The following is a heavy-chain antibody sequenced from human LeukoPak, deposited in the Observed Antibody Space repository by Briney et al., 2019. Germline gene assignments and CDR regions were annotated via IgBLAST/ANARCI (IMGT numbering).Heavy chain of an antibody. CDR3: ARDRGRISV. Sequence: GGSLRLSCAASGFTFSTYWMHWVRQAPGKGLEWVSSITSSSIYIYYADSVKGRFTISRDNAKNSLYLRMNSLRAEDTAVYYCARDRGRISVWGQGTLVTVSS. D-gene: IGHD2-15*01. CDR1: GFTFSTYW. V-gene: IGHV3-21*01. J-gene: IGHJ4*02. CDR2: ITSSSIYI.